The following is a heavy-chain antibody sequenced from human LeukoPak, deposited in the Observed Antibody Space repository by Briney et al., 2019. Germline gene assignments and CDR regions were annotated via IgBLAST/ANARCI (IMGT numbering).Heavy chain of an antibody. CDR2: IDDVGSGT. J-gene: IGHJ5*01. CDR3: ATVFDF. Sequence: GGSLRLSCAVSGFTLSSNWMHWVRQVLGKGLEWVSRIDDVGSGTSYADSVKGRFTISRDDAKNAVYLQMNSLRAEDTAVYYCATVFDFWGQGTLVTVSS. V-gene: IGHV3-74*01. CDR1: GFTLSSNW. D-gene: IGHD2-21*02.